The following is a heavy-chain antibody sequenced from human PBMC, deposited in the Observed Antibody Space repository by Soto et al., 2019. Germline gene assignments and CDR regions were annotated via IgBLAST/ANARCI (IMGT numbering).Heavy chain of an antibody. D-gene: IGHD4-17*01. CDR3: ARRYGASFDY. J-gene: IGHJ4*02. CDR1: GFSISSYY. CDR2: IYYSGST. Sequence: PAETLTLTCTASGFSISSYYWSWIRQPPEKGLEWIGYIYYSGSTNYNPSLKSRVTISVDTSKNQFSLKLSSVTAADTAVYYCARRYGASFDYWGQGTLVTVSS. V-gene: IGHV4-59*01.